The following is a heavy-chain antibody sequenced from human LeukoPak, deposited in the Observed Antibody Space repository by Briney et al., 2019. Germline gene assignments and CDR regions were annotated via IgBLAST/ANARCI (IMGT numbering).Heavy chain of an antibody. D-gene: IGHD6-19*01. CDR1: GYTFTSYG. V-gene: IGHV1-18*01. J-gene: IGHJ4*02. CDR2: ISAYNGNT. CDR3: ARVPILIFSGWYGFDY. Sequence: ASVKVSCKASGYTFTSYGISWARQAPGQGLEWMGWISAYNGNTNYAQKLQGRVTMTTDTSTSTAYMELRSLRSDDTAVYYCARVPILIFSGWYGFDYWGQGTLVTVSS.